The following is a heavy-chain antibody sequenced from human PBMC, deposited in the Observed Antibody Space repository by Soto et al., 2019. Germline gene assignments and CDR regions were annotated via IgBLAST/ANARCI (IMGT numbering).Heavy chain of an antibody. Sequence: EVQLVESGGGLVQPGRSLRLSCAASGFTFDDYAMHWVRQAPGKGLEWVSGISWNGAGIGYADSVKGRFTVSRDNAKKSLYLQMNSLRVEDTAFDFCAKATQGTLYGFWSGSESGYYLDYWGQGILVTVSS. CDR2: ISWNGAGI. CDR3: AKATQGTLYGFWSGSESGYYLDY. V-gene: IGHV3-9*01. J-gene: IGHJ4*02. D-gene: IGHD3-3*01. CDR1: GFTFDDYA.